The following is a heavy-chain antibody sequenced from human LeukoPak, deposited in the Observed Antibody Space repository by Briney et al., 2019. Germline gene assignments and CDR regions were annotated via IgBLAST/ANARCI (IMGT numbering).Heavy chain of an antibody. CDR3: ARGPRFAIRMIVVVTKGHFDY. CDR2: IRYDGSDK. J-gene: IGHJ4*02. CDR1: GFTSSSYG. V-gene: IGHV3-30*02. Sequence: GGSLRLSCAASGFTSSSYGMRWVRQAPGKGLEWVSFIRYDGSDKYYADSVRGRFTISRDNSKNTLYLQMNSLRAEDTAVYYCARGPRFAIRMIVVVTKGHFDYWGQGTLVTVSS. D-gene: IGHD3-22*01.